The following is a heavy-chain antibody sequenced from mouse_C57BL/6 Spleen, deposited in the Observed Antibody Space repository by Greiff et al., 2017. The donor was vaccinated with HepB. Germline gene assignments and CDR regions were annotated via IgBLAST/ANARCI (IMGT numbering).Heavy chain of an antibody. Sequence: EVQLVESGPELVKPGASVKMSCKASGYTFTDYNMHWVKQSHGKSLEWIGYINPNNGGTSYNQKFKGKATLTVNKSSSTAYMELRSLTSEDSAVYYCARVELGRSWFAYWGQGTLVTVSA. CDR3: ARVELGRSWFAY. D-gene: IGHD4-1*01. V-gene: IGHV1-22*01. CDR2: INPNNGGT. CDR1: GYTFTDYN. J-gene: IGHJ3*01.